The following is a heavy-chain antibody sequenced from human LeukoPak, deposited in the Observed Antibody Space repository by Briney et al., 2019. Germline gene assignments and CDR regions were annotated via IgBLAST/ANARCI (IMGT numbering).Heavy chain of an antibody. CDR3: AKDSPILTS. CDR2: MSGSGGST. D-gene: IGHD2-21*01. Sequence: GGSLRLSRAASGFTFSIYGMSWVRQAPGKGLEWVSAMSGSGGSTYYADSVKGRFTISRDNSKNTLYLQMNSLRAEDTAVYYCAKDSPILTSWGQGTLVTVSS. V-gene: IGHV3-23*01. J-gene: IGHJ5*02. CDR1: GFTFSIYG.